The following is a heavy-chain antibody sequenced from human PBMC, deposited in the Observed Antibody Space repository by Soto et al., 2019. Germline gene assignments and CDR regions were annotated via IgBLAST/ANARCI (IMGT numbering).Heavy chain of an antibody. CDR2: INHIGYT. Sequence: QVQLQQWGAGLLKPSETLSLTCAVSGGSFSDFYWTWIRQLPGKGLEWIGEINHIGYTNYNPSLESRVAISVDTSKNQSSLTLRSVTAADTAVYYCGPRGAVAPRGYWGQGTLVTVSS. J-gene: IGHJ4*02. CDR1: GGSFSDFY. V-gene: IGHV4-34*02. CDR3: GPRGAVAPRGY. D-gene: IGHD2-15*01.